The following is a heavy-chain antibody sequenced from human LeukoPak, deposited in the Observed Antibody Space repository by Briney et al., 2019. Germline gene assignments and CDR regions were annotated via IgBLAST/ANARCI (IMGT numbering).Heavy chain of an antibody. CDR1: GDTFSTYA. CDR3: ARGASVRVVPMNYYYAMDV. D-gene: IGHD2-2*01. Sequence: SVKVSCKASGDTFSTYAFNWVRQAPGQGLEWTGGIVPISDTTNYAQTLQGRVTITADKSTNTVYMELSSLTSEDTGVYYCARGASVRVVPMNYYYAMDVWGEGTTVIVSS. J-gene: IGHJ6*04. CDR2: IVPISDTT. V-gene: IGHV1-69*06.